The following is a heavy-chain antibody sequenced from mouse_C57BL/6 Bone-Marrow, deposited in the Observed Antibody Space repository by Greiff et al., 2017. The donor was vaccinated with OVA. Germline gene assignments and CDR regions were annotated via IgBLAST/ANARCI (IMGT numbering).Heavy chain of an antibody. CDR1: GFTFSDYY. J-gene: IGHJ4*01. D-gene: IGHD2-4*01. Sequence: EVMLVESGGGLVQPGGSLKLSCAASGFTFSDYYMYWVRQTPEKRLEWVAYISNGGGSTYYPDTVKGRFTISRDNAKNTLYLQMSRLKSEDTAMYYCARDYDYDEGYAMDYWGQGTSVTVSS. CDR2: ISNGGGST. V-gene: IGHV5-12*01. CDR3: ARDYDYDEGYAMDY.